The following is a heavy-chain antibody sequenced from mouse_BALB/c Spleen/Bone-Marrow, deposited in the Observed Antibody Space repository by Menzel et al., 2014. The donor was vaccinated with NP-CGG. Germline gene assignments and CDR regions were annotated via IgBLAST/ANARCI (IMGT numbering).Heavy chain of an antibody. CDR3: ARALGDGYYYAMDY. CDR2: IDPSDSET. J-gene: IGHJ4*01. Sequence: VQLQQSGAELVKPGAPVKLSCKASGYTFTSYWMNWVKQRPGQGLEWIGRIDPSDSETHYNQKFKDKATLTVDKSSSTAYIQLSSLTSEDSAVYYCARALGDGYYYAMDYWGQGTSVTVSS. V-gene: IGHV1-69*02. D-gene: IGHD2-3*01. CDR1: GYTFTSYW.